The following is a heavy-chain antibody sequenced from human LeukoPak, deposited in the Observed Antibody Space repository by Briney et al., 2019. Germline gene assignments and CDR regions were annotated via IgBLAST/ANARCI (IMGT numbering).Heavy chain of an antibody. CDR2: ISGSGGSA. CDR3: AKAYCSSTSCYQGY. D-gene: IGHD2-2*01. V-gene: IGHV3-23*01. J-gene: IGHJ4*02. Sequence: PGGSLRLSCAASGFTFSSYAMSWVRQAPGKGLGWVSAISGSGGSAYYADSVKGRFTISRDNSKNTLYLQMNSLRAEDTAVYYCAKAYCSSTSCYQGYWGQGTLVIVSS. CDR1: GFTFSSYA.